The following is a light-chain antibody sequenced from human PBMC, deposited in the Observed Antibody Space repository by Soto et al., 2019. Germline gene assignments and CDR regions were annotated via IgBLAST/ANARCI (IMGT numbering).Light chain of an antibody. CDR3: QKYNSAPWT. V-gene: IGKV1-27*01. CDR1: QGSSNY. J-gene: IGKJ1*01. CDR2: AAS. Sequence: DIQMTQSPSSLSASVGDRVTITCRASQGSSNYLAWYQQNPGKVPKLLIYAASTLQSGVPSRFSGSGSGTDLTLTIRSLQPEDVATYYCQKYNSAPWTFGQGTKVEIK.